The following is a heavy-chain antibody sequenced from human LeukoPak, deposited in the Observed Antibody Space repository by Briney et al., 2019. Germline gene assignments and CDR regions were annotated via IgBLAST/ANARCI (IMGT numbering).Heavy chain of an antibody. CDR3: ASAPDYYGSGSRPYYYYGMDV. Sequence: PGGSLRLSCAASGFTFDDYGMSWVRQAPGKGLEWVSGINWNGGSTGYADSVKGRFTISRDNAKNSLYLQMNSLRAEDTAVYYCASAPDYYGSGSRPYYYYGMDVWGQGTTVTVSS. CDR1: GFTFDDYG. V-gene: IGHV3-20*04. J-gene: IGHJ6*02. D-gene: IGHD3-10*01. CDR2: INWNGGST.